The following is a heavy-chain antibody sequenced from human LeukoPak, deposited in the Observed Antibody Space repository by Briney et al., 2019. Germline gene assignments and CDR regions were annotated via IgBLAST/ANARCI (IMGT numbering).Heavy chain of an antibody. J-gene: IGHJ5*02. CDR1: GGSISSYY. D-gene: IGHD6-19*01. CDR3: ARYSSGRGGWFDP. CDR2: IYYSGST. Sequence: SETLSLTCTVSGGSISSYYWSWIRQPPGKGLEWIGYIYYSGSTNYNPSLESRVTISVDTSKNQFSLKLSSVTAADTAVYYCARYSSGRGGWFDPWGQGTLVTVSS. V-gene: IGHV4-59*01.